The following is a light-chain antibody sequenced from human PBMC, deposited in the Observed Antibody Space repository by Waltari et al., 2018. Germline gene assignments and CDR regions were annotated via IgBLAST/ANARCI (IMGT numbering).Light chain of an antibody. CDR1: QSLRHSDGKTY. Sequence: DIVMTQTPLSLSVTPGQPATLSCKSSQSLRHSDGKTYLYWYLQKPGQSPQLLIYEVSSRFSGVPDRFSGSGSGTDFTLNISRLEAEDVAVYYCLQRINRPWTFGQGTKVEIK. V-gene: IGKV2-29*03. J-gene: IGKJ1*01. CDR3: LQRINRPWT. CDR2: EVS.